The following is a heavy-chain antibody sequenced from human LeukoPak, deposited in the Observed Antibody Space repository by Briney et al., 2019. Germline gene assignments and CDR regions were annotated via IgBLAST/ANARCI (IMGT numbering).Heavy chain of an antibody. CDR2: IYYSGST. CDR1: GGSISSGSYY. CDR3: ARSLPYYDNSGYSL. V-gene: IGHV4-31*03. Sequence: SETLSLTCTVSGGSISSGSYYWSWIRQHPGKGLEWIGYIYYSGSTYYNPSLKSRVTISVDTSKNQFSLKLSSVTAADTAVYYCARSLPYYDNSGYSLWGQGTLVTVSS. J-gene: IGHJ4*02. D-gene: IGHD3-22*01.